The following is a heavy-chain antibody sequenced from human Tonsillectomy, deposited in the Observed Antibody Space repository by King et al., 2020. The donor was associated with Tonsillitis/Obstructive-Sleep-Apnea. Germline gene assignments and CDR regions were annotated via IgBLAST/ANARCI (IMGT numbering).Heavy chain of an antibody. J-gene: IGHJ5*02. Sequence: VQLQQWGARLLKPSETLSLTCAVYGGSFSGYYWSWIRQPPGKGLEWIGEINHSGSTNYNSSLKSRATILADTSKNQFSLKLSSVTAADTAVYYCARGGDIVVDPFPNWFDPWGQGTLVTVSS. CDR1: GGSFSGYY. CDR2: INHSGST. D-gene: IGHD2-2*01. V-gene: IGHV4-34*01. CDR3: ARGGDIVVDPFPNWFDP.